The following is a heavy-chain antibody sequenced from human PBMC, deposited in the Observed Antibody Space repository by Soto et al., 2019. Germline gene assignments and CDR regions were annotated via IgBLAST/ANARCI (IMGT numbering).Heavy chain of an antibody. V-gene: IGHV3-30*18. CDR1: GFTFSSYG. CDR2: ISYDGSNK. CDR3: AKEAVPYSTRNWFDP. J-gene: IGHJ5*02. D-gene: IGHD6-13*01. Sequence: GGSLRLSCAASGFTFSSYGMYWVRQAPGKGLEWVAVISYDGSNKYYADSVKGRFTISRDNSKNTLYLQMNSLRAEDTAVYYCAKEAVPYSTRNWFDPWGQGTLVTVSS.